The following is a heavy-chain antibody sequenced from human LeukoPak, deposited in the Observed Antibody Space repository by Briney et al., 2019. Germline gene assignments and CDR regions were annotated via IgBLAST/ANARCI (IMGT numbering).Heavy chain of an antibody. CDR1: GFTFSSYA. V-gene: IGHV3-23*01. Sequence: PGGSLRLSCAASGFTFSSYAMTWVRQAPGQGLEWVSGISDSGDTTYDADSVRGRFTISRDKSMHTLCLQMNSLRAEDTAVYYCAQTMITFGGLIVWGQGTLVTVSS. CDR2: ISDSGDTT. D-gene: IGHD3-16*01. J-gene: IGHJ4*02. CDR3: AQTMITFGGLIV.